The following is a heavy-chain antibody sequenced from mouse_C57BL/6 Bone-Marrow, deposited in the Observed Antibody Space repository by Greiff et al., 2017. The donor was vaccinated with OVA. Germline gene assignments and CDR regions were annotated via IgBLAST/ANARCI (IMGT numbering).Heavy chain of an antibody. Sequence: VQLKESGPELVKPGASVKISCKASGYTFTDYYMNWVKQSPGKSLEWIGDINPNNGGTSYNQKFKGKATLTVDKSSSTAYMELRSLTSEDSAVYYCARRGDGYYAYWYFDVWGTGTTVTVSS. CDR2: INPNNGGT. V-gene: IGHV1-26*01. CDR1: GYTFTDYY. J-gene: IGHJ1*03. CDR3: ARRGDGYYAYWYFDV. D-gene: IGHD2-3*01.